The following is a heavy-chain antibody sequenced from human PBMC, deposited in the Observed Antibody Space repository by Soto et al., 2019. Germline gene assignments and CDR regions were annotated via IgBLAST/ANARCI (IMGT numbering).Heavy chain of an antibody. Sequence: QITLKESGPTLVKPTQTLTLTCTFSGFSLSTSGVGVAWICQPPGKALEWLALIYWDDDKRYSPSLKSRLTITKDTSKNQVVLTMTNMNPVDTATYYCAHSQVSGWYLDYWGQGTLVTVSS. CDR2: IYWDDDK. CDR3: AHSQVSGWYLDY. V-gene: IGHV2-5*02. CDR1: GFSLSTSGVG. D-gene: IGHD6-19*01. J-gene: IGHJ4*02.